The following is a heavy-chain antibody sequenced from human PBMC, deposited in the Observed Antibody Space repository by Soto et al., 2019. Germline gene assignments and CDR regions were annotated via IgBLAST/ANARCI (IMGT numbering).Heavy chain of an antibody. J-gene: IGHJ4*02. CDR3: TRNQGGYYYDSSGSSFDY. V-gene: IGHV3-49*03. CDR2: IRSKTYGGTT. Sequence: GESLKISCTASGFTFGDYAMSWFRQAPGKGLEWVGFIRSKTYGGTTEYAASVKGRFTISRDDSKSIAYLQMNSLKTEDTAVYYCTRNQGGYYYDSSGSSFDYWGQGTLVTVSS. D-gene: IGHD3-22*01. CDR1: GFTFGDYA.